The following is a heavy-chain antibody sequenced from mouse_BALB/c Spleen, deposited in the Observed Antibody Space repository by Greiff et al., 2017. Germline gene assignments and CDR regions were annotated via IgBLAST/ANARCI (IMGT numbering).Heavy chain of an antibody. D-gene: IGHD1-1*01. CDR1: GFTFSNYW. CDR3: TRRLTTVVEEDFDY. V-gene: IGHV6-6*02. J-gene: IGHJ2*01. CDR2: IRLKSNNYAT. Sequence: EVKLMESGGGLVQPGGSMKLSCVASGFTFSNYWMNWVRQSPEKGLEWVAEIRLKSNNYATHYAESVKGRFTISRDDSKSSVYLQMNNLRAEDTGIYYCTRRLTTVVEEDFDYWGQGTTLTVSS.